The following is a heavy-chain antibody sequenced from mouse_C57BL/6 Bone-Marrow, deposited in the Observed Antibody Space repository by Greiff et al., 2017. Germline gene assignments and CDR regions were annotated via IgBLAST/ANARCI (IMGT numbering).Heavy chain of an antibody. D-gene: IGHD1-1*01. J-gene: IGHJ2*01. Sequence: EVKLVESGGDLVKPGGSLKLSCAASGFTFSSYGMSWVRQTPDKRLEWVATISSGGSYTYYPDSVKGRFTISRDKAKNTLYMQMSSLKSEDTAMFYCATHLYYGSSYEGDYFDYWGQGTTLTVSS. CDR2: ISSGGSYT. V-gene: IGHV5-6*01. CDR3: ATHLYYGSSYEGDYFDY. CDR1: GFTFSSYG.